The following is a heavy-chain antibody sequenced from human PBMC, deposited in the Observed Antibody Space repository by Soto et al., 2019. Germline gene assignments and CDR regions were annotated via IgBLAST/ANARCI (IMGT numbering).Heavy chain of an antibody. CDR2: ISAYNGNT. Sequence: QVQLVQSGAEAKKPGASVKVSCKASGYTFTSYGISWVRQAPGQGLEWMGWISAYNGNTNYAQNLQGRVTMTTDTSTSTAYMELSSLRSDDTAVYYCARPYGDYLTNYYYGMDVWGQGTTVTVSS. V-gene: IGHV1-18*01. J-gene: IGHJ6*02. CDR3: ARPYGDYLTNYYYGMDV. D-gene: IGHD4-17*01. CDR1: GYTFTSYG.